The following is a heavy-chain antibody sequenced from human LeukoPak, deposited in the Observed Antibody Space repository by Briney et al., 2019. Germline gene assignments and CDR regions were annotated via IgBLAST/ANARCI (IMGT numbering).Heavy chain of an antibody. D-gene: IGHD6-25*01. CDR3: ARQGYNSVRAQYFFDY. J-gene: IGHJ4*02. Sequence: GESLKISCKGSGFTFTTYWISWMRQMPGKGLEWMGRIDPSDSYTNYSPSVQGHVTISADKSISTPYLSLNASDTAMYYCARQGYNSVRAQYFFDYWGQGTPVTVSS. CDR1: GFTFTTYW. CDR2: IDPSDSYT. V-gene: IGHV5-10-1*01.